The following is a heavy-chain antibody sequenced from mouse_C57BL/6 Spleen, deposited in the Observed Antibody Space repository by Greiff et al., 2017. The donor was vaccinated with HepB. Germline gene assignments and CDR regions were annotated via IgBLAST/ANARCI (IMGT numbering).Heavy chain of an antibody. CDR1: GYTFTSYW. CDR2: IDPSDSYT. CDR3: ARNYDYDVVWFAY. J-gene: IGHJ3*01. Sequence: QVQLQQPGAELVKPGASVKLSCKASGYTFTSYWMQWVKQRPGQGLEWIGEIDPSDSYTNYNQKVKGKATLTVDTSSSTAYMQLSSLTSEDSAVYYCARNYDYDVVWFAYWGQGTLVTVSA. V-gene: IGHV1-50*01. D-gene: IGHD2-4*01.